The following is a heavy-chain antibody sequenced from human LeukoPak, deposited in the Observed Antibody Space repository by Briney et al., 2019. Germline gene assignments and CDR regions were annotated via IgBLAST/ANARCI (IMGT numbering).Heavy chain of an antibody. V-gene: IGHV3-21*01. CDR2: ISSSSSYI. CDR1: GFTFSSYS. D-gene: IGHD1-26*01. Sequence: GGSLRLSCAASGFTFSSYSMNWVRQAPGKGLEWVSSISSSSSYIYYADSVKGRFTISRDNAKNSLYLQMSSLRAEDTAVYYCARDREESFSSFDYWGQGTLVTVSS. J-gene: IGHJ4*02. CDR3: ARDREESFSSFDY.